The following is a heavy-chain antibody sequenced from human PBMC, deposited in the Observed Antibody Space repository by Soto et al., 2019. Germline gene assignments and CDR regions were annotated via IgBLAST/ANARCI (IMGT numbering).Heavy chain of an antibody. J-gene: IGHJ6*02. Sequence: QVHLVQSGAEVKQPGASVKVPCKASGYTFSVNHMHWVRQAPGQGLEWMGWVHPNSGGTNYAQSFEGRVTMTRDTSINTAYMELSRLTSDDTAVYYCAKELQRGMDVWGQGTTVTVSS. CDR2: VHPNSGGT. D-gene: IGHD4-4*01. CDR1: GYTFSVNH. CDR3: AKELQRGMDV. V-gene: IGHV1-2*02.